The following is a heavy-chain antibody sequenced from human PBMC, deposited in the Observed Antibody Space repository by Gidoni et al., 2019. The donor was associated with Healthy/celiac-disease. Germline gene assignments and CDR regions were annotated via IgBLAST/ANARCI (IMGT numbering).Heavy chain of an antibody. V-gene: IGHV3-49*04. Sequence: EVQLVESGGGLVQPGRSLRRSCTASGFTFGDYAMRWVRQAPGKGLEWVGFMRSKAYGGTTEYASPVKGRFPISRDDSTSIAYLQMNSLKTEDTAVYYFTRERYDSSGYFPQFPDYWGQGTLVTVSS. J-gene: IGHJ4*02. CDR3: TRERYDSSGYFPQFPDY. D-gene: IGHD3-22*01. CDR2: MRSKAYGGTT. CDR1: GFTFGDYA.